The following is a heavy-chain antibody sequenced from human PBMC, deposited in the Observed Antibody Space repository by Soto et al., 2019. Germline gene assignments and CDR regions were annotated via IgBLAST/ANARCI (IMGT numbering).Heavy chain of an antibody. Sequence: QSGGSLRLSCAASGFMFSTTDMSWVRQAPGKGLEWVTTIEGSGTITYYADSVRGRFTISRDNSKNTVYLQMDSLTADDTAVYYCVKNSGWFNSWGQGTPVTVSS. D-gene: IGHD3-10*01. V-gene: IGHV3-23*01. CDR3: VKNSGWFNS. CDR2: IEGSGTIT. J-gene: IGHJ5*01. CDR1: GFMFSTTD.